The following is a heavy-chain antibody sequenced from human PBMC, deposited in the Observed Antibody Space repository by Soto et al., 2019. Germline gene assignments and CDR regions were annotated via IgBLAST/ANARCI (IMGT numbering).Heavy chain of an antibody. Sequence: GGSLRLSCAASGFTFTRYSMNWVCQAPGKGLEWVSAISGSGGSTYYADSVKGRFTISRDNSKNTLYLQMNSLRAEDTAVYYCAKDSSGRYFDWLLNNWFDPWGQGTLVTVSS. CDR3: AKDSSGRYFDWLLNNWFDP. V-gene: IGHV3-23*01. CDR1: GFTFTRYS. CDR2: ISGSGGST. D-gene: IGHD3-9*01. J-gene: IGHJ5*02.